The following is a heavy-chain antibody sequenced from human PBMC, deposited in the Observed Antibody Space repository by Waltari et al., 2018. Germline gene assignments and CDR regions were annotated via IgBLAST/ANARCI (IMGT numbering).Heavy chain of an antibody. CDR3: NSYYYDSSGYYYIDY. V-gene: IGHV3-48*03. CDR2: ISSSGTII. Sequence: EVHLVESGGGLVQPGGSLRLSCAASAFTFSSYEMNWVRQAPGKGLEWVSYISSSGTIIDYADSVKGRFTISRDNAKKSLYLQMNSLRAEDTAVYYCNSYYYDSSGYYYIDYWGQGTLVTVSS. CDR1: AFTFSSYE. D-gene: IGHD3-22*01. J-gene: IGHJ4*02.